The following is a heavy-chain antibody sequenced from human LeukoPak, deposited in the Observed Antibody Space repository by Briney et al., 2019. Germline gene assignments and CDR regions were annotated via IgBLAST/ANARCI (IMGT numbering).Heavy chain of an antibody. CDR3: ARDKYCSDTNCYGTSFEY. CDR2: ISIVSSRM. J-gene: IGHJ4*02. V-gene: IGHV3-48*02. Sequence: PGGSLRLSCAASGFTFSSYSMNWVRQAPGKGLEWVSYISIVSSRMYYADSVKGRFIVSRDNAKNSLFLQMNSLSDEDTAVYYCARDKYCSDTNCYGTSFEYWGQGTLVTVSS. CDR1: GFTFSSYS. D-gene: IGHD2-2*01.